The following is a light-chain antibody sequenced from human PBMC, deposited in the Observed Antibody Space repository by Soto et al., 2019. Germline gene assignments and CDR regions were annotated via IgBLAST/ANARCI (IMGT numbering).Light chain of an antibody. CDR3: QSYDSSLSGWV. CDR2: GNS. Sequence: QSVLTQPPSVSGAPGQRVTISCTGSSSNIGAAYAVHWYQQLPGTAPKLLIYGNSNRPSGVPDRFSGSKSGTSASLAITGLQAEDEADYYCQSYDSSLSGWVFGGGTKVTVL. CDR1: SSNIGAAYA. V-gene: IGLV1-40*01. J-gene: IGLJ3*02.